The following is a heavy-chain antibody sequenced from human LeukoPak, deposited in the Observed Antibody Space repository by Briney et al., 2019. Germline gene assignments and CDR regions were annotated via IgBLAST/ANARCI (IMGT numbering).Heavy chain of an antibody. CDR3: ASRHLGYCSSTSWPPGYFDY. CDR2: IYTSGST. J-gene: IGHJ4*02. V-gene: IGHV4-61*02. D-gene: IGHD2-2*01. CDR1: GGSISSGSYY. Sequence: SETLSLTCTVSGGSISSGSYYWSWTRQPGGKGLEWIGRIYTSGSTNYNPSLKSRVTISVDTSKNQFSLKLSSVTAADTAMYYCASRHLGYCSSTSWPPGYFDYWGQGTLVTVSS.